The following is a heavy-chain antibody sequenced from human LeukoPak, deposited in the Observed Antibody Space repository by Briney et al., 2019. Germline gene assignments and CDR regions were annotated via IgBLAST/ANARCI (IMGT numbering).Heavy chain of an antibody. D-gene: IGHD5-24*01. CDR2: IFHSGST. Sequence: SETLFLTCTVSGGSISSGAYCWNWIRQRPGKGLEWIGYIFHSGSTYYKPSVKSRVTISVDTSKNQLSLRLTSVTAADTAVYYCARDRRDGYSVWGQGTQVTVSS. J-gene: IGHJ4*02. CDR3: ARDRRDGYSV. V-gene: IGHV4-31*03. CDR1: GGSISSGAYC.